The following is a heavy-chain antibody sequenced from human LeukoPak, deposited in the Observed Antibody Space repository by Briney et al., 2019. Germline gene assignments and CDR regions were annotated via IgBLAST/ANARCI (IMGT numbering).Heavy chain of an antibody. D-gene: IGHD2-2*01. Sequence: PGGSLRLSCAASGFTFSSYGMHWVGQAPGKGLEWVAFIRYDGSKKYYADSVKGRFTISRDNSKSTLYLQMNSLRAEDTAVYYCAKDRLHCSSTSCYLDYWGQGTLVTVSS. CDR1: GFTFSSYG. V-gene: IGHV3-30*02. CDR3: AKDRLHCSSTSCYLDY. J-gene: IGHJ4*02. CDR2: IRYDGSKK.